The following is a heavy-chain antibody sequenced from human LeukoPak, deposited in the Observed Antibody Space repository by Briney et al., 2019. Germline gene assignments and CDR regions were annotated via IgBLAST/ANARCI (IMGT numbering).Heavy chain of an antibody. Sequence: SETLSLTCTVSGGSMRSHYWSWIRQSPGKGLEWIGHIYYSGNTNYNPSLKSRVAISIDTSKNQFSLKLNTVTAADTAVYFCAKGFGSGTYYRKANDVFDIWGQGTTVIVSP. J-gene: IGHJ3*02. CDR2: IYYSGNT. CDR1: GGSMRSHY. V-gene: IGHV4-59*11. CDR3: AKGFGSGTYYRKANDVFDI. D-gene: IGHD3-10*01.